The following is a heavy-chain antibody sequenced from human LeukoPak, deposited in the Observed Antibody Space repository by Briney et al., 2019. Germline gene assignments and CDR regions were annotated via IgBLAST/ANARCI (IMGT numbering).Heavy chain of an antibody. J-gene: IGHJ5*02. CDR3: ARLLTSGTNIPDWFDP. D-gene: IGHD3-16*01. CDR2: IFPADSDT. Sequence: GESLKISCKGSGYSFTTYWIDWVRQMPGKGLEWMGIIFPADSDTRYNPSFQGQVPLSADKSISTAYLQWSTLKASDTAIYYCARLLTSGTNIPDWFDPWGQGTLVIVSS. CDR1: GYSFTTYW. V-gene: IGHV5-51*01.